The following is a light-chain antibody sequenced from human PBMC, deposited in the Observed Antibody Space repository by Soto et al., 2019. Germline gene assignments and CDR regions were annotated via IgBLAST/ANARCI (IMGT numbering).Light chain of an antibody. CDR3: QQYNNWPPLT. CDR2: GAS. J-gene: IGKJ4*01. V-gene: IGKV3-15*01. CDR1: QSVSSN. Sequence: EIVMTQSPATLSVSPGERATLSCRASQSVSSNLAWYQQKPGQAPGLLIYGASTRATGIPARFSGSGSGTEFTLTVSSLQSEDFAVYYWQQYNNWPPLTFGGGTKVEIK.